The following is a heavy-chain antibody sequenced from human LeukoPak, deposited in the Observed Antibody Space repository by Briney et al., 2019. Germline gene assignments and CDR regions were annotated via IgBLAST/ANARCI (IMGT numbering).Heavy chain of an antibody. D-gene: IGHD6-19*01. CDR1: GFTFTSSP. V-gene: IGHV3-48*01. CDR3: AKAEAIAVASMDV. J-gene: IGHJ6*02. CDR2: IRADGVADT. Sequence: GGSLRLSCAASGFTFTSSPMNWVRQAPGKGLEWLSNIRADGVADTYYADSVKGRFTISRDDAKNSLYLQMNSLRAEDTAIYYCAKAEAIAVASMDVWGQGTTVTVSS.